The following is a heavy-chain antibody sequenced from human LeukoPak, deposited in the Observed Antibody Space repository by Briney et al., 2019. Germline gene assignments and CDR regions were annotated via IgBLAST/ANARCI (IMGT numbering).Heavy chain of an antibody. Sequence: PGGSLRLSCAASGFSFSIYAMSWVRQAPGQGLEWVSAISGNVDNTYYADSVKGRFTISRDNSKNTLYLQMNRLRAEDTAIYYCAKDRNGNCSGGSCFPPAFDYWGQGTLVAVSS. CDR3: AKDRNGNCSGGSCFPPAFDY. CDR1: GFSFSIYA. D-gene: IGHD2-15*01. J-gene: IGHJ4*02. V-gene: IGHV3-23*01. CDR2: ISGNVDNT.